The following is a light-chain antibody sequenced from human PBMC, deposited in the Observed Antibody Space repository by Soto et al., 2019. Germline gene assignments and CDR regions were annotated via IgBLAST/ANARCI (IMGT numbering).Light chain of an antibody. CDR2: EVS. J-gene: IGLJ1*01. CDR1: SSDVGGYNY. Sequence: QSVLTQPPSAPGSPGQSVTISCTGTSSDVGGYNYVSWYQQHPGKAPKLMIYEVSKRPSGVPDRFSGSKSGNTASLTVSGLQPEDEADYYCSSYAGSNKSVFGTGTKVT. CDR3: SSYAGSNKSV. V-gene: IGLV2-8*01.